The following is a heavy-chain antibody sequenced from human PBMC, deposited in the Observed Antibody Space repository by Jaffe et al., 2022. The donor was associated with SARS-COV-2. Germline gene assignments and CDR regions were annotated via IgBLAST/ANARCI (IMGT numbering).Heavy chain of an antibody. D-gene: IGHD6-6*01. Sequence: EVQLLESGGGLVQPGGSLRLSCAASGFTFSNYAMSWVRQAPGKGLEWVSGIGGSGGSTYYADSVKGRFTISRDNSKNTLYLQMNSLRAEDTAVYYCAKGYSSSSSWVFWDVWGQGTTVTVSS. CDR2: IGGSGGST. CDR3: AKGYSSSSSWVFWDV. V-gene: IGHV3-23*01. CDR1: GFTFSNYA. J-gene: IGHJ6*02.